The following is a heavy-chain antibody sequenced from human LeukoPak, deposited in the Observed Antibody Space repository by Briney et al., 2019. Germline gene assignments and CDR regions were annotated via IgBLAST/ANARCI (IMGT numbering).Heavy chain of an antibody. CDR1: GYTFTSYG. D-gene: IGHD3-9*01. CDR2: ISAYNGNT. V-gene: IGHV1-18*01. J-gene: IGHJ6*02. CDR3: ARGVLRYFDWSPYYYYGMDV. Sequence: ASVKVSCKASGYTFTSYGMSWVRQAPGQGLEWMGWISAYNGNTNYAQKLQGRVTMTTDTSTSTAYMELRRLRSDDTAVYYCARGVLRYFDWSPYYYYGMDVWGQGTTVTVSS.